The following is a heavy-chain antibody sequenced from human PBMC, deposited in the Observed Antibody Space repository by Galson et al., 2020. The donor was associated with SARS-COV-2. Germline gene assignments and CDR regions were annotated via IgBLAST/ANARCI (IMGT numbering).Heavy chain of an antibody. J-gene: IGHJ6*03. CDR2: ISYEGSKK. Sequence: GGSLRLSCIGSGLSLNNYGIHWVRQAPGKGLEWVAVISYEGSKKYYADSVKGRCTISRENSKNTVYLQMNSLRPEDTAVYYCVKVGGTFLFGQYYYMDVWGRGTMVTVSS. CDR3: VKVGGTFLFGQYYYMDV. CDR1: GLSLNNYG. V-gene: IGHV3-30*18. D-gene: IGHD1-26*01.